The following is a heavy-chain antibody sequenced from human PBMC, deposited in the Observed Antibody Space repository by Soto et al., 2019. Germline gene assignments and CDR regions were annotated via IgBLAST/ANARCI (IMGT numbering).Heavy chain of an antibody. J-gene: IGHJ6*02. V-gene: IGHV3-30*04. CDR2: ISYDGSNK. CDR1: GFTFSRHT. Sequence: GESLKISCAASGFTFSRHTMHWVRQAPGKGLEWVSSISYDGSNKNYADSVKGRFTISRDNSKNTLYLQMNSLRAEDTALYYCARDELDYYGMDVWGQGTTVTVSS. CDR3: ARDELDYYGMDV. D-gene: IGHD3-10*01.